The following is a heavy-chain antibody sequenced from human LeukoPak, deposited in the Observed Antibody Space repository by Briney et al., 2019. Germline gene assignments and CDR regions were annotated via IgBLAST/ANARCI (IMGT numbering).Heavy chain of an antibody. CDR3: AKDDSSRMRVALDY. CDR2: ISGSGGST. Sequence: GGSLRLSCAASGFTFSSYAMSWVRQAPGKGLEWVSAISGSGGSTYYADSVKGRFTISRDNSKNTLYLQMNSLRAEDTAVYYCAKDDSSRMRVALDYWGQGTLVTVSS. CDR1: GFTFSSYA. V-gene: IGHV3-23*01. J-gene: IGHJ4*02. D-gene: IGHD6-13*01.